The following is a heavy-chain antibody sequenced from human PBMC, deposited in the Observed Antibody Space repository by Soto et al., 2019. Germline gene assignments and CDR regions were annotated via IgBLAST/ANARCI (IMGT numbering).Heavy chain of an antibody. J-gene: IGHJ4*02. CDR1: GFTFTDYA. D-gene: IGHD5-12*01. Sequence: EVQLLESGGGLVQPGGSLRLSCAASGFTFTDYAMTWVRQAPGKGLEWVSSISGSASSTFYAGSVKGRFTISRDNSRNTVSLQMNSLRAEDTAVYYCAKASSTISPDYWRQGTLVTVSS. CDR2: ISGSASST. CDR3: AKASSTISPDY. V-gene: IGHV3-23*01.